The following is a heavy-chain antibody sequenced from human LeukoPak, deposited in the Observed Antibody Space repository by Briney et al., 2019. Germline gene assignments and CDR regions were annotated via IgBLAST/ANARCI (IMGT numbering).Heavy chain of an antibody. CDR1: GYTYTGYG. V-gene: IGHV1-18*01. Sequence: ASVKVSCKASGYTYTGYGISWVRQAPGQGLEWMGWISAYNGNTNYAQKLQGRVTMTTDTSTSTAYMELSSLRSEDTAVYYCARVPELRYFDWLPERVYFDYWGQGTLVTVSS. J-gene: IGHJ4*02. CDR2: ISAYNGNT. CDR3: ARVPELRYFDWLPERVYFDY. D-gene: IGHD3-9*01.